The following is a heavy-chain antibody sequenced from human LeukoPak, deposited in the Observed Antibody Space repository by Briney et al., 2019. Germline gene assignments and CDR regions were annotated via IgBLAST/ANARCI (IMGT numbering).Heavy chain of an antibody. J-gene: IGHJ4*02. CDR2: IRYDGSNK. CDR1: GFTFSNYA. CDR3: AKDTYSSRWNYFDY. V-gene: IGHV3-30*02. D-gene: IGHD6-13*01. Sequence: GGSLRLSCAASGFTFSNYAMHWVRQAPGKGLGWVAFIRYDGSNKYYADSVKGRFTISRDNSKNTLYLQMNSLRAEDTAVYYCAKDTYSSRWNYFDYWGQGTLVTVSS.